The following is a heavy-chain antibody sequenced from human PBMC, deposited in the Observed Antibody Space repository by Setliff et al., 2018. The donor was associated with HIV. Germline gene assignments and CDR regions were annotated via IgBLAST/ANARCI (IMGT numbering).Heavy chain of an antibody. CDR2: VHYSGST. CDR3: ASEKKAWSVSDSFYEY. Sequence: SETLSLTCTVSGLSMSYNYWTWIRQSPGKGLEWIGYVHYSGSTRYNPSLKSRVTISVDTSKKKFSLKLTSMTATDTAVYYCASEKKAWSVSDSFYEYWGQGVPVTVA. J-gene: IGHJ4*02. D-gene: IGHD3-3*01. V-gene: IGHV4-59*01. CDR1: GLSMSYNY.